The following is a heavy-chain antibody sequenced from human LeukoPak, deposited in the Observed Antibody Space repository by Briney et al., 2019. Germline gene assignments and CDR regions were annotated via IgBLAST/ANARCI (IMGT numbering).Heavy chain of an antibody. CDR2: ITSSGASA. CDR3: VRDEDLYSPTWYLFED. D-gene: IGHD5-12*01. V-gene: IGHV3-23*01. CDR1: GFTFSSYA. Sequence: GGSLRLSCAASGFTFSSYAMTWVRQAPGKGLEWVSGITSSGASAYYAASVEGHFTVSRDNSENTLYLQINNLRAEDTGTYYCVRDEDLYSPTWYLFEDWGQGTLVIVSS. J-gene: IGHJ4*02.